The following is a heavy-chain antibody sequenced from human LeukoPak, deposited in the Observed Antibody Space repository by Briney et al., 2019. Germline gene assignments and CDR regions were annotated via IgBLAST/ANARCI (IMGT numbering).Heavy chain of an antibody. Sequence: GGSLRLSCAASGFTFSSYAMSWVRQAPGKGPEWVSAISGSGGSTHYADSVKGRFTISRDNAKNSLYLQMNSLRAEDTAVYYCARTVYDFWSGYYFDYWGQGTLVTVSS. J-gene: IGHJ4*02. CDR1: GFTFSSYA. CDR3: ARTVYDFWSGYYFDY. V-gene: IGHV3-23*01. D-gene: IGHD3-3*01. CDR2: ISGSGGST.